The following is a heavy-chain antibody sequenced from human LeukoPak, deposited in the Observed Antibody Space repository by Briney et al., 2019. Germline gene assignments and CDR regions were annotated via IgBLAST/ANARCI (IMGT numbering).Heavy chain of an antibody. CDR3: ARAYYDSSGYLTSDY. CDR2: INWNGGST. J-gene: IGHJ4*02. V-gene: IGHV3-20*04. Sequence: GGSLRLSCAASGFTFDDYGMNWVRQAPGKGLEWVPGINWNGGSTGYADSVKGRFTISRDNAKNSLYLQMNSLRADDTALYYCARAYYDSSGYLTSDYWGQGTLVAVSS. CDR1: GFTFDDYG. D-gene: IGHD3-22*01.